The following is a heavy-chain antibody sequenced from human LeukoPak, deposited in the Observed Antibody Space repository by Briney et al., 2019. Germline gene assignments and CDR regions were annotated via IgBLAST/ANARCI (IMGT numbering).Heavy chain of an antibody. CDR1: GFTFSSYG. D-gene: IGHD4-17*01. CDR2: IRYDGSNK. J-gene: IGHJ4*02. Sequence: GGSLRLSCAASGFTFSSYGLHWVRQAPGKGLEWVAFIRYDGSNKYYADSVKGRFTISRDNSKNTLYLQMNSLRAEDTAVYYCAKRTTGTGTVTIDYWGQGTLVTVSS. V-gene: IGHV3-30*02. CDR3: AKRTTGTGTVTIDY.